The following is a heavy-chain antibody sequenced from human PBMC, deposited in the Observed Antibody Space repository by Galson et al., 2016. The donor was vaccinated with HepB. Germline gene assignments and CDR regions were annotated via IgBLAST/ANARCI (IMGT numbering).Heavy chain of an antibody. CDR1: GGSISSYY. Sequence: SLTCTVSGGSISSYYWSWIRQPPGKGLEWIGHIYYIGNTNYNPSLKSRVTMSVDTSKNQFSLKLSSVTAADTAVYYCARVGPGSSWYPGRVFWFDPWGQGTLVTVSS. CDR2: IYYIGNT. CDR3: ARVGPGSSWYPGRVFWFDP. V-gene: IGHV4-59*01. D-gene: IGHD6-13*01. J-gene: IGHJ5*02.